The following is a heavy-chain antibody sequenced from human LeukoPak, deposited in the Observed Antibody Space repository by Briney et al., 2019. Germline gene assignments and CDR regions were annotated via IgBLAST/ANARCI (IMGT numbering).Heavy chain of an antibody. CDR1: GFTFSSYA. Sequence: GGSLRLSCAASGFTFSSYAMSWVRQAPGKGLEWVSAISGSGGSTYCADSVKGRFTISRDNSKNTLYLQMNSLRAEDTAVYYCAKGTAGYCSSTSCYGLDYWGQGTLVTVSS. J-gene: IGHJ4*02. V-gene: IGHV3-23*01. CDR2: ISGSGGST. CDR3: AKGTAGYCSSTSCYGLDY. D-gene: IGHD2-2*01.